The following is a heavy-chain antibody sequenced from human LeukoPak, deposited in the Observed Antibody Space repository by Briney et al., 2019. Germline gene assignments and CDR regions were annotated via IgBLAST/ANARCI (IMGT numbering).Heavy chain of an antibody. Sequence: GGSLRLSCAASGFTFSSYWMSWVRQAPGKGLEWVANIKQDGSEKYYVDSVNGRFTTSRDNAKHSLYLQMNSLRAEDTAVYYCARDRGYSGYNCHDYWGQGTLVTVSS. J-gene: IGHJ4*02. CDR2: IKQDGSEK. CDR3: ARDRGYSGYNCHDY. V-gene: IGHV3-7*01. CDR1: GFTFSSYW. D-gene: IGHD5-12*01.